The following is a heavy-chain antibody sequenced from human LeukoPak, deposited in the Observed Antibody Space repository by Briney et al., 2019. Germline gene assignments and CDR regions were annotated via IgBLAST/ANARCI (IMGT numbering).Heavy chain of an antibody. J-gene: IGHJ3*02. CDR3: ARPKNAVETTTRAFDI. CDR1: GYRFNNYW. CDR2: ISPGDSDI. Sequence: GESLKISCKGSGYRFNNYWIGWVRQMPGKGLESMGIISPGDSDIRYSPSFQGHVTISADKSISTAYLQWSSLQASDTAMYYCARPKNAVETTTRAFDIWGQGTMVTVSS. D-gene: IGHD6-19*01. V-gene: IGHV5-51*01.